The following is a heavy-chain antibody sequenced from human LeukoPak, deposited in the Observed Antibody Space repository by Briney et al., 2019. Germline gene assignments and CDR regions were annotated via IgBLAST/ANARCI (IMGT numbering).Heavy chain of an antibody. CDR3: ARVVVVAATDKLGFYFDY. Sequence: ASVKVSCKASGYTLTSYGISWVRQAPGQGLEWMGWISAYNGNTNYAQKLQGRVTMTTDTSTSTAYMELRSLRSDDTAVYYCARVVVVAATDKLGFYFDYWGQGTLVTVSS. V-gene: IGHV1-18*01. CDR2: ISAYNGNT. J-gene: IGHJ4*02. CDR1: GYTLTSYG. D-gene: IGHD2-15*01.